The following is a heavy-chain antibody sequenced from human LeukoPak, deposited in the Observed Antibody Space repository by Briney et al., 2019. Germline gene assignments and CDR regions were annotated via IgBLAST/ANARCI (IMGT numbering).Heavy chain of an antibody. Sequence: SGPTLVNPTQTLTLTCTFSGFSLSTSGVGVSSIPHPPRNALECLALIYWDDDKRYSPSLKSRLTVTKDTSKNQVVLTMSNVDPVDTATYFCAHRAGTLEVNWFDTWGQGTLVTVSS. CDR1: GFSLSTSGVG. J-gene: IGHJ5*02. D-gene: IGHD1-1*01. V-gene: IGHV2-5*02. CDR2: IYWDDDK. CDR3: AHRAGTLEVNWFDT.